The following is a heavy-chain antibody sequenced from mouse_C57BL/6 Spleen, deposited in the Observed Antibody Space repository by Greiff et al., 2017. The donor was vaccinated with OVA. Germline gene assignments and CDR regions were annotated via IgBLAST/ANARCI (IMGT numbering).Heavy chain of an antibody. CDR2: ISDGGSYT. CDR1: GFTFSSYA. J-gene: IGHJ1*03. V-gene: IGHV5-4*01. Sequence: EVHLVEPGGGLVKPGGSLKLSCAASGFTFSSYAMSWVRQTPEKRLEWVATISDGGSYTYYPDNVKGRFTISRDNAKNTQYLQMSHLKSEDTAMYYCARDRHYGSSWYFDVWGTGTTVTVSS. CDR3: ARDRHYGSSWYFDV. D-gene: IGHD1-1*01.